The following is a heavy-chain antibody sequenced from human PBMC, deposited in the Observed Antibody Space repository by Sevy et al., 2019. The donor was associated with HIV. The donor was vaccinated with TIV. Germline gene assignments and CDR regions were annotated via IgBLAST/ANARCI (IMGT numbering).Heavy chain of an antibody. Sequence: GGSLRLSCAASGFTFSSYSMNWVHQAPGKGLEWVSYISSSSSTIYYADSVKGRFTISRDNAKNSLYLQMNSLRDEDTAVYYCARDPAEPEYYDILTGYKKVFDYWGQGTLVTVSS. CDR1: GFTFSSYS. D-gene: IGHD3-9*01. V-gene: IGHV3-48*02. CDR2: ISSSSSTI. J-gene: IGHJ4*02. CDR3: ARDPAEPEYYDILTGYKKVFDY.